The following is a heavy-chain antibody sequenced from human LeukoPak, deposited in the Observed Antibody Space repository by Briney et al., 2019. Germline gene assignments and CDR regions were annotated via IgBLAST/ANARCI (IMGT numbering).Heavy chain of an antibody. V-gene: IGHV3-21*01. CDR1: GFTFSSYS. J-gene: IGHJ6*02. CDR3: ARDVGSTWGSYYYYGMDV. D-gene: IGHD7-27*01. CDR2: ISSSSSYI. Sequence: GGSLRLSCAASGFTFSSYSMNWVRQAPGKGLEWVSSISSSSSYIYYADSVKGRFTISRDNAKNSLYLQMNSLRAEDTAVYYCARDVGSTWGSYYYYGMDVWGQGTTVTVSS.